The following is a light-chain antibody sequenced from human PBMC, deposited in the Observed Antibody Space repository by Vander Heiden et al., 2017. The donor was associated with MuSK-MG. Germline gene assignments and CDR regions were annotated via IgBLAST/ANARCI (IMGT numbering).Light chain of an antibody. Sequence: EIVLTQSPGTLSLSPGERATLSCRASQSVSSSQLAWYQQKPGQAPRLLIYGASSWANGIPDSFSGSGYGTDFTLTSSRREPEDFAVYYGQQDSRSDTFGGGSKVEIK. J-gene: IGKJ4*01. CDR2: GAS. CDR1: QSVSSSQ. CDR3: QQDSRSDT. V-gene: IGKV3-20*01.